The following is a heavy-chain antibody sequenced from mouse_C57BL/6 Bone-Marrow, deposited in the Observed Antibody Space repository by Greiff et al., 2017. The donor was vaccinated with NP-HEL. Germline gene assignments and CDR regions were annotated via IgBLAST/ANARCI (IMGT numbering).Heavy chain of an antibody. CDR2: ISDGGSYT. V-gene: IGHV5-4*01. Sequence: EVKVVESGGGLVKPGGSLKLSCAASGFTFSSYAMSWVRQTPEKRLGWVATISDGGSYTYYPDNVKGRFTISRDNAKKNLYLQMSHMKSEDTAMYYCAREDYYGSSSRFAYWGQGTLVTVSA. CDR1: GFTFSSYA. CDR3: AREDYYGSSSRFAY. J-gene: IGHJ3*01. D-gene: IGHD1-1*01.